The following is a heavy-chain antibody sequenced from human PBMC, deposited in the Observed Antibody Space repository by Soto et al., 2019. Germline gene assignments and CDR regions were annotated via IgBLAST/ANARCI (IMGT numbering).Heavy chain of an antibody. CDR3: AKDRSIFGVVNAFDI. Sequence: GGSLRLSCAASGFTFSSYAMSWVRQAPGKGLEWVSVISGSGGSTYYADSVKGRFTISRDNSKNTLYLQMNSLRAEDTAVYYCAKDRSIFGVVNAFDIWGQGTMVTVSS. CDR2: ISGSGGST. V-gene: IGHV3-23*01. CDR1: GFTFSSYA. J-gene: IGHJ3*02. D-gene: IGHD3-3*01.